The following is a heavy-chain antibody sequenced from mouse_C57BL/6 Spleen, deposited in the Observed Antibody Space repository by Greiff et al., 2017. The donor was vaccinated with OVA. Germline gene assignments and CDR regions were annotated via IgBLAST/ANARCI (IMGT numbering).Heavy chain of an antibody. CDR1: GYTFTGYW. CDR2: ILPGSGST. V-gene: IGHV1-9*01. D-gene: IGHD1-1*01. Sequence: VKLMESGAELMKPGASVKLSCKATGYTFTGYWIEWVKQRPGHGLEWIGEILPGSGSTNYNEKFKGKATFTADTSSNTAYMQLSSLTTEDSAIYYCARPLSYGSSHGDAMDYWGQGTSVTVSS. J-gene: IGHJ4*01. CDR3: ARPLSYGSSHGDAMDY.